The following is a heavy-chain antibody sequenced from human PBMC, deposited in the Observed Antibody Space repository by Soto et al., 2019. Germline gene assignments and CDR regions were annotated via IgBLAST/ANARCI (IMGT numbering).Heavy chain of an antibody. Sequence: HPGGSLRLSCAASGFTFDDYTMHWVRQAPGKGLEWVSLISCDGGSTYYADSVKGRFTISRDNSKNSLYLQMNSLRTEDTALYYCAKDVGYYTGGYYYYYGMDVWCQGTTVTVSS. CDR1: GFTFDDYT. J-gene: IGHJ6*02. V-gene: IGHV3-43*01. CDR3: AKDVGYYTGGYYYYYGMDV. D-gene: IGHD2-8*02. CDR2: ISCDGGST.